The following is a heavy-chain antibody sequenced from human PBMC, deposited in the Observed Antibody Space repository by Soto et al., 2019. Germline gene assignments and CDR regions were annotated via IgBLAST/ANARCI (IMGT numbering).Heavy chain of an antibody. CDR1: GFTFSTYW. D-gene: IGHD2-15*01. CDR3: GRDADCSGGSCYAALYYGMDV. Sequence: EVQLVESGGGLVQPGGSLRLSCAASGFTFSTYWMHWVSQSPGKGLVWVSRINGDGSSTSYADSVKGRFTISRDNAKSTLDMQMDSLRGADTAVYYCGRDADCSGGSCYAALYYGMDVWGQGTTVTDSS. J-gene: IGHJ6*02. V-gene: IGHV3-74*01. CDR2: INGDGSST.